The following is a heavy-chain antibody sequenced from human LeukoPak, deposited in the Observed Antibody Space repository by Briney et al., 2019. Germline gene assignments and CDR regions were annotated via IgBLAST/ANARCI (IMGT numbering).Heavy chain of an antibody. CDR1: GGSISSGSYY. CDR3: ARAALLNDPQNFDY. CDR2: IYTSGST. V-gene: IGHV4-61*02. Sequence: RPSETLSLTCTVSGGSISSGSYYWSWIRQPAGKGLEWIGRIYTSGSTNYNPSLKSRVTISVDTSKNQFSLKLSSVTAADTAVYYCARAALLNDPQNFDYWGQGTLVTVSS. D-gene: IGHD2-21*01. J-gene: IGHJ4*02.